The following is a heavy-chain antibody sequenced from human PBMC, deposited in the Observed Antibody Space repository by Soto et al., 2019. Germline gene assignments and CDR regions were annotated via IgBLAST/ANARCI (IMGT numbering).Heavy chain of an antibody. V-gene: IGHV4-38-2*02. Sequence: ASETLSLTCSVSGFAISRGYYWSWVRQPPGKGLEWIGSIYPSVSSYHNPSLATRLRLSIGTSKNQFTLNLTSVTAADTALYFCAREKVGTTFFDNWGQGIQVTVSS. D-gene: IGHD1-1*01. CDR2: IYPSVSS. CDR3: AREKVGTTFFDN. J-gene: IGHJ4*02. CDR1: GFAISRGYY.